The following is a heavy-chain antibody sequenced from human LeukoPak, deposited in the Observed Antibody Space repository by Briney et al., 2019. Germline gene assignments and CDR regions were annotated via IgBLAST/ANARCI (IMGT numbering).Heavy chain of an antibody. Sequence: GGSLRLSCAASGFTFNNYAMSWVRQAPGKGLEWVSGISASGGSTYHADSVKGRFTISRDNSKNTLYLQMNSLRADDTAVYYCAKDIQGIPTAGFGYWGQGTLVTVSS. CDR1: GFTFNNYA. CDR2: ISASGGST. V-gene: IGHV3-23*01. J-gene: IGHJ4*02. CDR3: AKDIQGIPTAGFGY. D-gene: IGHD6-13*01.